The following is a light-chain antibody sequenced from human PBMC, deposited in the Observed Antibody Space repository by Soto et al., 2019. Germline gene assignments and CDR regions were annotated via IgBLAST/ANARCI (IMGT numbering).Light chain of an antibody. Sequence: EIVMTQSPLSLPVTPGEPASISCRSSQNLLHSNGRNYLDCFLQKPGQSPQLLIYLGSIRASGVPDRGSSSGSGADFTLKISRTEAEDVGVYCSLQVFQSPHTFGQGTNLQIQ. CDR3: LQVFQSPHT. J-gene: IGKJ2*01. CDR1: QNLLHSNGRNY. V-gene: IGKV2-28*01. CDR2: LGS.